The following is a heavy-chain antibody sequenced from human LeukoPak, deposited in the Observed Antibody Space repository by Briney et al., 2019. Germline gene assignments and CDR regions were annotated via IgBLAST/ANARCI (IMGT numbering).Heavy chain of an antibody. CDR1: GFTFSDYY. CDR3: ARDVRRVVAYCGGDCPNWFDP. J-gene: IGHJ5*02. CDR2: ISSSSSYT. Sequence: GGSLRLSCAASGFTFSDYYMSWLRQAPGKGLEWVSYISSSSSYTNYADSVKGRFTISRDNAKNSLYLQMNSLRAEDTAVYYCARDVRRVVAYCGGDCPNWFDPWGQGTLVTVSS. D-gene: IGHD2-21*02. V-gene: IGHV3-11*06.